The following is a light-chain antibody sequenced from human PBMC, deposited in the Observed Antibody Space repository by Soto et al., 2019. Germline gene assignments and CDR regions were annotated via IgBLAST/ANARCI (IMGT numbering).Light chain of an antibody. CDR2: AAS. CDR3: QQYHGYPQYT. CDR1: QGISSY. Sequence: AIRMTQSPSSFSASTGDRVTITCRASQGISSYLAWYQQKPGKAPKLLIYAASTLQSGVPSRFSGSGSGTDFTLTISCLQSEDFATYYCQQYHGYPQYTFGQGTKVDI. V-gene: IGKV1-8*01. J-gene: IGKJ2*01.